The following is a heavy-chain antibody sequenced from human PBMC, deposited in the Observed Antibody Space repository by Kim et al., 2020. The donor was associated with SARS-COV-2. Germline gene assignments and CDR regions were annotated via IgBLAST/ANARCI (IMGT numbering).Heavy chain of an antibody. J-gene: IGHJ4*02. CDR2: TA. Sequence: TANYARKYQGGVQITADESTSTAYMELSSLRSEDTAVYYCARETGAAPDYWGQGTLVTISS. D-gene: IGHD6-13*01. V-gene: IGHV1-69*01. CDR3: ARETGAAPDY.